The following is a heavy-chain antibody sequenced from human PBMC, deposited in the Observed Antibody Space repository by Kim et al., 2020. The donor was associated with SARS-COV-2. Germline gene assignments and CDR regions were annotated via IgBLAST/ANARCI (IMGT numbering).Heavy chain of an antibody. CDR2: ISWNSGSI. CDR3: ARGGIAEH. Sequence: GGSLRLSCAASGFTFDDYAMHWVRQAPGKGLEWVSGISWNSGSIGYADSVKGRFTISRDNAKNSLYLQMNSLRAEDTALYYCARGGIAEHWGQGTLVTVS. D-gene: IGHD6-13*01. J-gene: IGHJ4*02. V-gene: IGHV3-9*01. CDR1: GFTFDDYA.